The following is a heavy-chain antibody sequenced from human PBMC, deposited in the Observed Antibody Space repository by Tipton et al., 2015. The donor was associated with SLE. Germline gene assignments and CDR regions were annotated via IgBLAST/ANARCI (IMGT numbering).Heavy chain of an antibody. V-gene: IGHV4-34*01. Sequence: TLSLTCPVYGGSFSGYYWSWIRQPPGKGLEWIGEINHSGSTNYNPSLKSRVTISVDTSKNQFSLKLSSVTAADTAIYYCARLDILGYFDYWGQGTLVTVSS. J-gene: IGHJ4*02. CDR3: ARLDILGYFDY. D-gene: IGHD3-9*01. CDR1: GGSFSGYY. CDR2: INHSGST.